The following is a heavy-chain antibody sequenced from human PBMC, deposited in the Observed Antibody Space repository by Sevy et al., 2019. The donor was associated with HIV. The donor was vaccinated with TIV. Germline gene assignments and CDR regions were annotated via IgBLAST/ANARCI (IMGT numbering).Heavy chain of an antibody. D-gene: IGHD6-13*01. CDR1: GFTVNTYA. V-gene: IGHV3-23*01. Sequence: GGSLRLSCAVSGFTVNTYAMSWVHQAPGKGLEWVAVINNSGGSTDYADSVRGLFSISRDSPNGNLEMNSLRVEDTAFYYCVTERVGYISSWYYFDYWGQGTLVTVSS. CDR3: VTERVGYISSWYYFDY. CDR2: INNSGGST. J-gene: IGHJ4*02.